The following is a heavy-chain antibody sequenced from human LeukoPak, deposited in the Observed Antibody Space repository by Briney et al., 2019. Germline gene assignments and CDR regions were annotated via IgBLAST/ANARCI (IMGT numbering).Heavy chain of an antibody. CDR1: GGTFTSYA. V-gene: IGHV1-69*01. J-gene: IGHJ4*02. CDR3: ARVGSKGIVGPFDY. CDR2: IIPISGTA. D-gene: IGHD2-21*01. Sequence: ASVKVSFTASGGTFTSYAITWVRQAPGQGLEWMGGIIPISGTANYAQMFQGRVTITADDSTSTAYMELSSLRSEDTAVYYCARVGSKGIVGPFDYWGQGTLVTVSS.